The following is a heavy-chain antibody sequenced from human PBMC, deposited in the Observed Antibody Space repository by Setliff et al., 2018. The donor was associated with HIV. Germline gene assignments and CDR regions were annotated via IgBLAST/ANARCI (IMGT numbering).Heavy chain of an antibody. CDR1: GYTFTSYG. Sequence: GASVKVSCKASGYTFTSYGISWVRQAPGQGLEWMGWISAYNGNTNYAQKLQGRVTMTTDTSTSTAYMELRSLRSDDTAVYYCARVPRITTLRNAFDIWGQGTMVTVSS. CDR3: ARVPRITTLRNAFDI. V-gene: IGHV1-18*01. J-gene: IGHJ3*02. CDR2: ISAYNGNT. D-gene: IGHD3-3*01.